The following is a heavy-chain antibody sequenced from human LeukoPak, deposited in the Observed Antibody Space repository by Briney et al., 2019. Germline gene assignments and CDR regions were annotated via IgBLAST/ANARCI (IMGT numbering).Heavy chain of an antibody. D-gene: IGHD3-10*01. CDR3: ARGFAPPARFSNPIWFGELLTQAFDY. CDR2: INPSSGAT. V-gene: IGHV1-2*02. J-gene: IGHJ4*02. CDR1: GYTFTGYY. Sequence: ASVKVSCKASGYTFTGYYMHWVRQAPGQGLEWMGWINPSSGATNFAQRFQGRVTMTRDTSISTAFMELSSLRSDDTAVYYCARGFAPPARFSNPIWFGELLTQAFDYWGQGTLVTVSS.